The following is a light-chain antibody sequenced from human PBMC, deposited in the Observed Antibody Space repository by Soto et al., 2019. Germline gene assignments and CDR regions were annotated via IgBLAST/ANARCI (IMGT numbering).Light chain of an antibody. CDR2: DAS. V-gene: IGKV1-33*01. CDR3: QRYASLPPT. J-gene: IGKJ5*01. Sequence: DIQMTQSPSSLSASVGDRVTITCQASQDIKKFLNWFQEKPGKAPELLIYDASNLQTGVPSRFSGSGSGTHFTFTISSLLPEDIATYYCQRYASLPPTFGQGTRLDIK. CDR1: QDIKKF.